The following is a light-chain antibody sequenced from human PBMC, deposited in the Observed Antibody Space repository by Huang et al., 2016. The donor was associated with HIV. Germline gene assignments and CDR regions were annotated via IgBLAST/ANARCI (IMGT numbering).Light chain of an antibody. CDR1: QSVGSN. J-gene: IGKJ4*01. CDR3: QQYNNWPLS. Sequence: EIVLTQSPVTLSVSPGDRATLSCRASQSVGSNLAWHQQKPGQAPRLLIYGAATRATAIPARVSGSGSGTEFTLTISSLQSEDSAVYDCQQYNNWPLSFGGGTKVEIK. CDR2: GAA. V-gene: IGKV3-15*01.